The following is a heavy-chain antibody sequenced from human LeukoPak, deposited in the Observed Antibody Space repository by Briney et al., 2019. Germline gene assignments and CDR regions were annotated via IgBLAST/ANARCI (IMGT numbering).Heavy chain of an antibody. Sequence: PSETLSLTCAVHGGSFSGYYWSWIRQPPGKGLEWIGEINHSGSTNYNPSLKSRVTISVNTSKNQFSLELSSVTGADTAVYYCARDSVLYYFDSWGQGALVTVSS. J-gene: IGHJ4*02. V-gene: IGHV4-34*01. CDR3: ARDSVLYYFDS. CDR1: GGSFSGYY. D-gene: IGHD2-21*01. CDR2: INHSGST.